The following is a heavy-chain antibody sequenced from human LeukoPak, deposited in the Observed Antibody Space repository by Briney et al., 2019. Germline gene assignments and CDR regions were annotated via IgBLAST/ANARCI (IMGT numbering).Heavy chain of an antibody. J-gene: IGHJ6*02. CDR1: GFTFSSYA. CDR2: ISGSGGST. CDR3: AKDHKAFGEPPLGYGMDV. D-gene: IGHD3-10*01. Sequence: GGSLRLSCAASGFTFSSYAMSWVRQAPGKGLEWVSAISGSGGSTYYADSVKGRFTISRDNSKNTLYLQMNSLRAEDTAVYYCAKDHKAFGEPPLGYGMDVWGQGTTVTVSS. V-gene: IGHV3-23*01.